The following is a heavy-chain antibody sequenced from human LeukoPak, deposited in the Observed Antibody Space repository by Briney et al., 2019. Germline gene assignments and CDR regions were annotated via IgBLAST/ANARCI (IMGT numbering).Heavy chain of an antibody. J-gene: IGHJ4*02. CDR2: TYHGGST. Sequence: SETLPLTCTVSGYSISSGYYWGWIRQPPGKGLEWIGSTYHGGSTYYNPSLKSRVTILVDTSNNQFSLRLNSVTAADTAVYYCSSGSLYYPSNWGQGTLVTVSS. CDR1: GYSISSGYY. V-gene: IGHV4-38-2*02. D-gene: IGHD3-10*01. CDR3: SSGSLYYPSN.